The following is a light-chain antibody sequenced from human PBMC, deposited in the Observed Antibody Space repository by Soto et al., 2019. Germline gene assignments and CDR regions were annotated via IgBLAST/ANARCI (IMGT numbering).Light chain of an antibody. CDR1: QSVSGW. Sequence: DIQMTQSPSTLSASVGDTVTVTCRASQSVSGWLAWYQQKPGKVPKLLIYAASNLQSGVPSRFRGGGSGTEFTLTISSLQPEDVAAYYCQNFDSAPQTFGQGTKVDIK. CDR2: AAS. CDR3: QNFDSAPQT. J-gene: IGKJ1*01. V-gene: IGKV1-27*01.